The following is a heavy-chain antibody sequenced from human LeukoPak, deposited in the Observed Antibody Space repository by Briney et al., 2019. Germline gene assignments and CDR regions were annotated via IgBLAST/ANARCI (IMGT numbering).Heavy chain of an antibody. CDR1: GGSISSSSYY. CDR3: ARDLGQYYDTSDNWFDP. D-gene: IGHD3-22*01. J-gene: IGHJ5*02. V-gene: IGHV4-39*02. Sequence: KPSETLSLTCTVSGGSISSSSYYWGWIRQPPGKGLEWIGSIYYSGSTYYNPSLKSRVTISVDASKNQFSLKLSSVTAADTAVYYCARDLGQYYDTSDNWFDPWGQGTLVTVSS. CDR2: IYYSGST.